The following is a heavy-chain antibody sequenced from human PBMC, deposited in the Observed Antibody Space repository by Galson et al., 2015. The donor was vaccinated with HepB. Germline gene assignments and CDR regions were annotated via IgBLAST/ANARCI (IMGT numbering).Heavy chain of an antibody. D-gene: IGHD1-26*01. CDR3: ATHLTSGAY. Sequence: QSGAEVKKSGESLKISCEGSGYTFADYWIGWVRQMPGKGLEWMGIIYPSDSTTKYSPSFQGQVTISVDKSISTTYLQWSSLKASDTAFYYCATHLTSGAYWGQGTLVTVSS. V-gene: IGHV5-51*03. CDR2: IYPSDSTT. J-gene: IGHJ4*02. CDR1: GYTFADYW.